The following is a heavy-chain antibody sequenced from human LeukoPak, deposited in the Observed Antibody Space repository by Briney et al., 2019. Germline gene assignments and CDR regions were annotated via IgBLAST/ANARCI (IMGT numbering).Heavy chain of an antibody. J-gene: IGHJ4*02. Sequence: GTSLRLSCEASGFIFSTYGMNWVRQAPGKGLEWVSYIRSSSSYIYYADSVKGRVTISRDNAKKSLYLQMNSLRAEDTAVYYCARDGSGSYFFDYWGQGTLVTVSS. CDR1: GFIFSTYG. CDR3: ARDGSGSYFFDY. CDR2: IRSSSSYI. V-gene: IGHV3-21*01. D-gene: IGHD3-10*01.